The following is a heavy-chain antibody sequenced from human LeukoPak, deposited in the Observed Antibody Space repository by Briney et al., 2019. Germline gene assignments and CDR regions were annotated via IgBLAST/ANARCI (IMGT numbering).Heavy chain of an antibody. Sequence: GGSLRLSCTASGFTFGDYAMSWFRQAPGKGLEWVGFIRSKAYGGTTEYAASVKGRFTISRDDSKSIAYLQMNSLKTEDTAVYYCTRAVASVVVDAFDIWGQGTMVTVSS. CDR1: GFTFGDYA. D-gene: IGHD4-23*01. V-gene: IGHV3-49*03. CDR2: IRSKAYGGTT. CDR3: TRAVASVVVDAFDI. J-gene: IGHJ3*02.